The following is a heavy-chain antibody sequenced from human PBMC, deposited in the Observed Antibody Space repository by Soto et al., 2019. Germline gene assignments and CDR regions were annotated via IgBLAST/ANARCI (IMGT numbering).Heavy chain of an antibody. CDR1: GGSIGSYH. V-gene: IGHV4-59*01. CDR2: VYYTGTT. CDR3: ARDTVLTGMFDF. D-gene: IGHD4-17*01. Sequence: PSETLSLTCTVSGGSIGSYHWSWVRQPPGKGLEWIASVYYTGTTNYNPSLGSRVTISIDAPENQISLKLTSVTAADTAFYYCARDTVLTGMFDFWGQGTLVTFSS. J-gene: IGHJ4*02.